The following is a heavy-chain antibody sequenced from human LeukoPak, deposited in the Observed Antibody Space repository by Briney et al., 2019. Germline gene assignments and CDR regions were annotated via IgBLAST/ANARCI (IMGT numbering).Heavy chain of an antibody. CDR2: IIPIFGTA. CDR1: GGTFSSYA. J-gene: IGHJ3*02. CDR3: ARDGWLTVTTTFDI. D-gene: IGHD4-11*01. V-gene: IGHV1-69*13. Sequence: SVKVSCKASGGTFSSYAISWVRQAPGQGLEWMGGIIPIFGTANYAQKFQGRVTITADESTSTAYMELSSLRSEDTAVYYCARDGWLTVTTTFDIWGQGTMVTVSS.